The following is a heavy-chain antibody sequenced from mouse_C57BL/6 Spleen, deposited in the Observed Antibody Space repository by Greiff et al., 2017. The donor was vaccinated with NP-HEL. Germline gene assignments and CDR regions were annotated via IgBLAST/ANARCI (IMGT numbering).Heavy chain of an antibody. CDR3: ARGDYYYGSSPFAY. CDR2: ISYDGSN. D-gene: IGHD1-1*01. Sequence: EVQVVESGPGLVKPSQSLSLTCSVTGYSITSGYYWNWIRQFPGNKLEWMGYISYDGSNNYNPSLKNRISITRDTSKNQFFLKLNSVTTEDTATYYCARGDYYYGSSPFAYWGQGTLVTVSA. J-gene: IGHJ3*01. CDR1: GYSITSGYY. V-gene: IGHV3-6*01.